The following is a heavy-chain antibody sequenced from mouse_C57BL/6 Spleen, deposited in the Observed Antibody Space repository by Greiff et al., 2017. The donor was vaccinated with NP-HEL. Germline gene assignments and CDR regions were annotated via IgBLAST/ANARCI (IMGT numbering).Heavy chain of an antibody. CDR3: ARAYLQWYFDV. CDR1: GYTFTDYY. Sequence: EVQLQQSGPELVKPGASVKISCKASGYTFTDYYMNWVKQSHGKSLEWIGDINPNNGGTSYNQKFKGKATLTVDKSSSTAYMELRSLTSEDSAVYYCARAYLQWYFDVWGTGTTVTVSS. CDR2: INPNNGGT. V-gene: IGHV1-26*01. J-gene: IGHJ1*03. D-gene: IGHD5-5*01.